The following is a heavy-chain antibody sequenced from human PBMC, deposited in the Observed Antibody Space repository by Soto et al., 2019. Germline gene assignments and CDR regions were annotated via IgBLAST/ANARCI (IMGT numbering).Heavy chain of an antibody. J-gene: IGHJ4*02. CDR3: ARSQTTVTSYDY. V-gene: IGHV4-59*01. CDR2: IYHIGST. D-gene: IGHD4-17*01. CDR1: GGSISSYY. Sequence: TLSLTCTVSGGSISSYYWSWIRQPPGKGLEWIGYIYHIGSTNYSPSLKSRVTISVDTSKNQFSLNVSSVTAADTAVYYCARSQTTVTSYDYWGQGTLVTVSS.